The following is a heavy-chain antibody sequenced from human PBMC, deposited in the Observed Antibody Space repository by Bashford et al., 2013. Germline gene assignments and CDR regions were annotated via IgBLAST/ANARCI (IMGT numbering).Heavy chain of an antibody. CDR2: ISAYNGNT. D-gene: IGHD2-2*01. V-gene: IGHV1-18*01. J-gene: IGHJ4*02. Sequence: ASVKVSCKASGYTFTSYGISWVRQAPGQGLEWMGWISAYNGNTNYAQKLQGRVTMTTDTSTSTAYMELRGLRSDDTAVYYCVRAPQLVVPAAVWYWGQGTLVTVSS. CDR1: GYTFTSYG. CDR3: VRAPQLVVPAAVWY.